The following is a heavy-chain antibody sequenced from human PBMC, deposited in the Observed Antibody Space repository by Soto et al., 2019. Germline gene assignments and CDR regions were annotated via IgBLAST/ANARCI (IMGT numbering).Heavy chain of an antibody. Sequence: SETLSLTCTVSGGSISSGGYYWSWIRQHPGKGLEWIGYIYYSGSTYYNPSLKSRVTISVDTSKNQFSLKLSSVTAADTAVYYCARDSRNAYFDYWGQGTLVTASS. CDR3: ARDSRNAYFDY. J-gene: IGHJ4*02. CDR1: GGSISSGGYY. V-gene: IGHV4-31*03. CDR2: IYYSGST.